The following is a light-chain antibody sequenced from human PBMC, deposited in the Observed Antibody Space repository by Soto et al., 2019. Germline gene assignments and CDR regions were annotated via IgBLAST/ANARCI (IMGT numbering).Light chain of an antibody. CDR1: QSVTSS. J-gene: IGKJ4*01. CDR2: DVS. V-gene: IGKV3-11*01. Sequence: EVVLKQSQATLSLYPGGSATLSCRASQSVTSSLAWFQQKPGQAPRLLIYDVSRRATAIPARFSGSGSGTDFTLSVCSLGPEDFAVYYCQQRASWPTCGGGTKVDIK. CDR3: QQRASWPT.